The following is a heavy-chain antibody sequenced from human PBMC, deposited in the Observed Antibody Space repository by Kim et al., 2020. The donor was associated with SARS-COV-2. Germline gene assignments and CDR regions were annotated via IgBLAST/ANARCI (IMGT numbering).Heavy chain of an antibody. J-gene: IGHJ5*02. CDR2: IYYSGST. V-gene: IGHV4-39*01. CDR3: ARNGAGFGVAGFDP. CDR1: GGSISSSSYY. D-gene: IGHD3-10*01. Sequence: SETLSLTCTVSGGSISSSSYYWGWIRQPPGKGLEWIGSIYYSGSTYYNPSLKSRVTISVDTSKNQFSLKLSSVTAADTAVYYCARNGAGFGVAGFDPWGQGTLVTVSS.